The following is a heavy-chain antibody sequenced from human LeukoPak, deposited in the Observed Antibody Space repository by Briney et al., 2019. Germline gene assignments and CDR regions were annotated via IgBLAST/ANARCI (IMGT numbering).Heavy chain of an antibody. CDR2: INPNSGGT. D-gene: IGHD3-22*01. Sequence: GASVKVSCKASGYTFTGYYMHWVRQAPGQGLEWMGWINPNSGGTNYAQKFQGRVTMTRDTSISTAYMELSRLRSDDTAVYYCARHYYDSSGYYPFDYWGQGTLVTVSS. CDR1: GYTFTGYY. CDR3: ARHYYDSSGYYPFDY. J-gene: IGHJ4*02. V-gene: IGHV1-2*02.